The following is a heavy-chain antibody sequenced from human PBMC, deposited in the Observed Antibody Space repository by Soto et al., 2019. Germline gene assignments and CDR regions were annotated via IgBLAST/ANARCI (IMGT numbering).Heavy chain of an antibody. D-gene: IGHD1-1*01. Sequence: QGQLVQSGVEVKKPGASVKVCCKASGYTSTDYGISWVRQAPGQGLEWMGWISAYNGNTNYAQNLQDRVTMTTDTSTSTAYMELRSLRSDDTAVYYCARDRSTHDYWGQGTLIAVSS. J-gene: IGHJ4*02. CDR3: ARDRSTHDY. CDR1: GYTSTDYG. V-gene: IGHV1-18*01. CDR2: ISAYNGNT.